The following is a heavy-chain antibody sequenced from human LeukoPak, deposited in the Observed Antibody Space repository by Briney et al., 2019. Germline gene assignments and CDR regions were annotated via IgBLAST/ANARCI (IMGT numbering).Heavy chain of an antibody. J-gene: IGHJ1*01. CDR3: AGTSIGAAAGSRDFQH. V-gene: IGHV3-48*03. Sequence: GSLRLSCAASGFTFSSYEMNWVRQAPGKGLEWVSYISSSGSTMYYADSVKGRFTISRDNAKNSLYLQMNSLRAEDTAVYYCAGTSIGAAAGSRDFQHWGQGTLVTVSS. CDR2: ISSSGSTM. CDR1: GFTFSSYE. D-gene: IGHD6-13*01.